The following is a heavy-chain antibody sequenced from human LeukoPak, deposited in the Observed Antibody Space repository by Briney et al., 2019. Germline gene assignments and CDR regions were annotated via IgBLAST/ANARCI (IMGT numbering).Heavy chain of an antibody. CDR2: VKSDGSST. CDR1: GFTFSSYA. V-gene: IGHV3-74*01. J-gene: IGHJ4*02. D-gene: IGHD2-21*02. Sequence: GGSLRLSCAASGFTFSSYAMPWVRHAPGKGLVWVSSVKSDGSSTSYADAVKGRFTISRDNARNTLYLQMNSMRAEDTPVYYCARDGFLGPVTAYLDYWGQGTPVTVSS. CDR3: ARDGFLGPVTAYLDY.